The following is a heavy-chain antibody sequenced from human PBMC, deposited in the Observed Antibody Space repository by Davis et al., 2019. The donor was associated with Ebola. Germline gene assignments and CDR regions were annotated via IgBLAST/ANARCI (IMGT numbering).Heavy chain of an antibody. CDR2: IKSKTDGGTT. J-gene: IGHJ4*02. Sequence: ETLSLTCAVSGGSISSSNWWSWVRQAPGKGLEWVGRIKSKTDGGTTDYAAPVKGRFTISRDDSKNTLYLQMNSLKTEDTAVYYCTTVKQQLILSSTWWGQGTLVTVSS. V-gene: IGHV3-15*01. D-gene: IGHD6-13*01. CDR3: TTVKQQLILSSTW. CDR1: GGSISSSNW.